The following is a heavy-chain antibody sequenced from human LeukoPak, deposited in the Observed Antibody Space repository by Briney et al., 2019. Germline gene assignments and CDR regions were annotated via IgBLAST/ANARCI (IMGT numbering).Heavy chain of an antibody. CDR1: GDSISSSSYY. J-gene: IGHJ4*02. D-gene: IGHD7-27*01. CDR2: IYFSEST. Sequence: SETLSLTCTVSGDSISSSSYYWGWIRQPPGKGLEWIGNIYFSESTYFNPSLKSRVTISVDTSKSQFSLDLTSVTAADTAVYYCARFSPRAMGNYLDFWGQGTLVTVSS. CDR3: ARFSPRAMGNYLDF. V-gene: IGHV4-39*07.